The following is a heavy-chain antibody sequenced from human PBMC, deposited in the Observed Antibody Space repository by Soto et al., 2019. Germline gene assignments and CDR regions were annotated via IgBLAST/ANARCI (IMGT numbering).Heavy chain of an antibody. V-gene: IGHV3-23*02. D-gene: IGHD3-3*01. CDR1: GFTFSRYA. Sequence: EVQLLESGGGLVQPGGSLRLSCAASGFTFSRYAMSWVRQAPGKGLEWVSSISDSGGSSYYGHSGKGRFTISRDNSKNTLYLQMNNLRAEDTAGYVCARAADDYGFWSGDLYWGQGTLVSVSS. J-gene: IGHJ4*02. CDR3: ARAADDYGFWSGDLY. CDR2: ISDSGGSS.